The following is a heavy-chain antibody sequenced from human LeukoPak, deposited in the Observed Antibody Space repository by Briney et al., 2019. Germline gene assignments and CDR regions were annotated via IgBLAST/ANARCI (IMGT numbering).Heavy chain of an antibody. J-gene: IGHJ4*02. CDR2: IYYSGST. CDR1: GGSISFYY. V-gene: IGHV4-59*06. Sequence: PSETLSLTCTVSGGSISFYYWSWIRQPPGKGLEWIGYIYYSGSTYYNPSLKSRVTISVDTSKNQFSLKLSSVTAADTAVYYCASEKPGIAVAEAYWGQGTLVTVSS. D-gene: IGHD6-19*01. CDR3: ASEKPGIAVAEAY.